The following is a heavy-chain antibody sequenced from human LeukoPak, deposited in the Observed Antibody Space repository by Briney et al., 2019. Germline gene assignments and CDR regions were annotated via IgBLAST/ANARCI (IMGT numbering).Heavy chain of an antibody. CDR1: GGSISSYY. J-gene: IGHJ5*02. CDR2: IYYSGST. Sequence: SETLSLTCTVSGGSISSYYWSWIRQPPGKGLEWIGYIYYSGSTNYNPSLKSRVTLSVDTSKNQFSLKLSSVTAADTAVYYCARGPVERWPQQGGKRWFDPWGQGTLVTVSS. D-gene: IGHD5-24*01. CDR3: ARGPVERWPQQGGKRWFDP. V-gene: IGHV4-59*01.